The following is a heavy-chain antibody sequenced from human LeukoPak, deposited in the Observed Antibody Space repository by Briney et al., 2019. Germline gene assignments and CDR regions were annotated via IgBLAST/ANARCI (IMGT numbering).Heavy chain of an antibody. J-gene: IGHJ5*02. V-gene: IGHV1-2*02. CDR1: GYTFTGYY. CDR2: INPNSGGT. Sequence: ASVKVSCKASGYTFTGYYMHWVRQAPGQGLEWMRWINPNSGGTNYAQKFQGRVTMTRDTSISTAYMELSRLRSDDTAVYYCAREDCSSTSCYPWFDPWGQGTLVTVSS. D-gene: IGHD2-2*01. CDR3: AREDCSSTSCYPWFDP.